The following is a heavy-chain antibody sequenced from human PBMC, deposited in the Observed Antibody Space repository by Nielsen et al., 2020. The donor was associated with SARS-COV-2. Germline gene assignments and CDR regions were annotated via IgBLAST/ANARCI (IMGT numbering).Heavy chain of an antibody. D-gene: IGHD5-24*01. J-gene: IGHJ6*02. CDR1: SFTFSRYA. Sequence: GESLKISCAASSFTFSRYAMHWVRQAPGKGLEWVAVMSYDARNKYYADSVKGRFTISRDNSKNTLSLQMNSLRTEDTAVYYCARDRQGYNYYYGMDVWGQGTTVTVS. CDR2: MSYDARNK. CDR3: ARDRQGYNYYYGMDV. V-gene: IGHV3-30*04.